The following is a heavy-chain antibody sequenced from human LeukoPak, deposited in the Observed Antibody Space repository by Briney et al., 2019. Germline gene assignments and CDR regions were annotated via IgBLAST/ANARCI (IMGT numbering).Heavy chain of an antibody. CDR3: ARYGNYDILTGYYFGTNWFDP. V-gene: IGHV4-59*01. CDR2: IYYSGST. CDR1: GGSISSYY. Sequence: SETLSLTCTVSGGSISSYYWSWIRQPPGKGLEWIGYIYYSGSTNYNPSLKSRVTMSVDTSKNQFSLKLSSVTAADTAVYYCARYGNYDILTGYYFGTNWFDPWGQGTLVTVSS. D-gene: IGHD3-9*01. J-gene: IGHJ5*02.